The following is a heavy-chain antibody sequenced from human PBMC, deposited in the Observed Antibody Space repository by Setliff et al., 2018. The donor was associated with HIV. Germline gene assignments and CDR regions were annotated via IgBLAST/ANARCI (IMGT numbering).Heavy chain of an antibody. CDR2: INAGNGNR. D-gene: IGHD1-1*01. Sequence: ASVKVSCKASAYTFTDYYIHWVRQAPGQRPEWMARINAGNGNREYSPKFQGRVTITADTSASTMYMELSSLRSEDTAVYYCARQLSNSLESWGQGTPVTVS. V-gene: IGHV1-3*01. CDR1: AYTFTDYY. CDR3: ARQLSNSLES. J-gene: IGHJ4*02.